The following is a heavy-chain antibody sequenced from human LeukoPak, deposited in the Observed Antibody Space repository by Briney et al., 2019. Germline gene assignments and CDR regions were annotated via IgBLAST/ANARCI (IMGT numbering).Heavy chain of an antibody. CDR3: ASSVVRGVYYYYYGMDV. CDR1: GFTFSSYG. V-gene: IGHV3-30*03. Sequence: GGSLRLSCAASGFTFSSYGMHWVRQAPGKGLEWVAVISYDGSNKYYADSVQGRFTISRDNSKNTLYLQMNSLRAEDTAVYYCASSVVRGVYYYYYGMDVWGQGTTVTVSS. J-gene: IGHJ6*02. D-gene: IGHD3-10*01. CDR2: ISYDGSNK.